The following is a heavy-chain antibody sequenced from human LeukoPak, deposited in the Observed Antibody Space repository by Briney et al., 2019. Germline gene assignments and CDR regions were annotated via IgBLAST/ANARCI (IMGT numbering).Heavy chain of an antibody. CDR3: ARRGSSSSAFDY. V-gene: IGHV4-39*01. CDR1: GGSISSSSYY. J-gene: IGHJ4*02. Sequence: PSETLSLTCTVSGGSISSSSYYWGWIRQPPGKGLEWIGSIYYSGSTYYNPSLKSRVTISVDTSKDQFSLKLSSVTAADTAVYYCARRGSSSSAFDYWGQGTLVTVSS. CDR2: IYYSGST. D-gene: IGHD3-16*01.